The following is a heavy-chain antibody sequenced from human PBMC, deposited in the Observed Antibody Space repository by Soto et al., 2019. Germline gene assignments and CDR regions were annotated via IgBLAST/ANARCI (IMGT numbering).Heavy chain of an antibody. Sequence: TLSLTCTVSGGSISSGGYYWSWIRQRPGKGLEWIGYIYYSGSTYYNPSLKSRVTISVDTSKNQFSLKLSSVTAADTAVYYCAREPRIDYDTPAGFDYWGQGTPVTVSS. CDR2: IYYSGST. CDR3: AREPRIDYDTPAGFDY. V-gene: IGHV4-31*03. CDR1: GGSISSGGYY. D-gene: IGHD3-9*01. J-gene: IGHJ4*02.